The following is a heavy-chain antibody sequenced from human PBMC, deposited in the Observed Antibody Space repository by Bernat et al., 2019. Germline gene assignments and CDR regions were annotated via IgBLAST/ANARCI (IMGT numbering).Heavy chain of an antibody. CDR1: GFIFSSYG. Sequence: QEQLVESGGGVVQPGRSLRLSCADSGFIFSSYGMHWVRQAPGKGLEWMAVISYDGSAKYYADSVKGRFTISRDNTNNMLYLQMSSLTTEDTAVYYCAKGPWERPEYWGQGTLVTVSS. CDR2: ISYDGSAK. J-gene: IGHJ4*02. V-gene: IGHV3-30*18. CDR3: AKGPWERPEY. D-gene: IGHD1-26*01.